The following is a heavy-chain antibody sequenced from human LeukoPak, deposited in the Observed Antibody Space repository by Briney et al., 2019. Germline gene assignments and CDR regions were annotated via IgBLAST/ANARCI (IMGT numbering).Heavy chain of an antibody. V-gene: IGHV3-33*06. CDR1: GFLFSAYG. D-gene: IGHD3-22*01. CDR3: SKGIGVSELLDI. J-gene: IGHJ6*04. Sequence: GRSLRLSCAASGFLFSAYGMHWVRQAPGKGLEWLSVICAVGGIKYYAESVQGRFTISRDNSKNTRYLQMNSLRDESTAVYNCSKGIGVSELLDIWGKGTTVSVSS. CDR2: ICAVGGIK.